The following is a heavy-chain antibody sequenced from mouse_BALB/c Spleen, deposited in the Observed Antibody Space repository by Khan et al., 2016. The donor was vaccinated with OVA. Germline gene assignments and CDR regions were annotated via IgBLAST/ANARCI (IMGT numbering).Heavy chain of an antibody. Sequence: VQLQQSGPELMKPGASVKISCKASGYSFTTYYIHWVKQSHGKSLEWIGYIDPFNGSTTYNQKFKGQATLTVDKSSSTAFLHLSSLTSEDSAVYYGARHGTSAWFAYWGQGTLVTVSA. J-gene: IGHJ3*01. D-gene: IGHD1-1*01. CDR2: IDPFNGST. V-gene: IGHV1S135*01. CDR1: GYSFTTYY. CDR3: ARHGTSAWFAY.